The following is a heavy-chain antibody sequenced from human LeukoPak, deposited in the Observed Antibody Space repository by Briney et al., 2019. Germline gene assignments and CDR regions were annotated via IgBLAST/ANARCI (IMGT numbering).Heavy chain of an antibody. Sequence: ASVKVSCKASGYTFTGYYMHWVRQAPRQGLEWMGRINPNSGGTNYAQKFQGRVTMTRDTSISTAYMELSRLRSDDTAVYYCARLASGYFSYYFDYWGQGTLVTVSS. J-gene: IGHJ4*02. CDR2: INPNSGGT. D-gene: IGHD5-12*01. CDR1: GYTFTGYY. V-gene: IGHV1-2*06. CDR3: ARLASGYFSYYFDY.